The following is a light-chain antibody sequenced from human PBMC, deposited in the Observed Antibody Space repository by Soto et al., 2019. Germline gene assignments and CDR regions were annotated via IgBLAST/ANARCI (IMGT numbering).Light chain of an antibody. J-gene: IGKJ5*01. Sequence: DLQMTQSPSSLSASIGDRVTITCRASQTIYNYINWYHQKPGKAPKLLISAAGGLQSGVPSRFSGAGSGADFTLTISGLQSEDFGTYYCQQSYGGPITFGRGTRVDIK. CDR1: QTIYNY. CDR3: QQSYGGPIT. CDR2: AAG. V-gene: IGKV1-39*01.